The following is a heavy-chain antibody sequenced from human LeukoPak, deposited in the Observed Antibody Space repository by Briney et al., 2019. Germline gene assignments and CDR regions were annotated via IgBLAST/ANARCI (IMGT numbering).Heavy chain of an antibody. V-gene: IGHV4-38-2*02. Sequence: SETLSLTCAVSGYSISSGYYWGWIRQPPGKGLEWIGSIYHSGSTYYNPSLKSRVTISVDTSKNQFSLKLTSVTAADTAVYYCAREGSTSGTNWFDPWGQGTLVTVSS. J-gene: IGHJ5*02. CDR1: GYSISSGYY. CDR2: IYHSGST. CDR3: AREGSTSGTNWFDP. D-gene: IGHD3-10*01.